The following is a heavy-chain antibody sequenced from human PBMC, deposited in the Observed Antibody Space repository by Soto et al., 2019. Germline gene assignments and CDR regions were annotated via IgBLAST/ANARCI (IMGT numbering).Heavy chain of an antibody. Sequence: QVQLVESGGGVVQPGRSLRLSCEASGFTFSNYGKHWVRQAPGKGLEWVAVIMYDGSNKYYAASVKGRFTISRDNSKNTLYLQLNSLRPEDTAVYYCAKDVPGYIFATLDYWGLGTLVTVSS. CDR2: IMYDGSNK. D-gene: IGHD2-15*01. CDR3: AKDVPGYIFATLDY. CDR1: GFTFSNYG. J-gene: IGHJ4*02. V-gene: IGHV3-33*06.